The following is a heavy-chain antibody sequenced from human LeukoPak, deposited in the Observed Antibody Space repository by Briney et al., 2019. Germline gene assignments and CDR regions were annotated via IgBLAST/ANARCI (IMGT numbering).Heavy chain of an antibody. CDR2: INPSGGST. V-gene: IGHV1-46*01. Sequence: ASVKVSCKASGYTFTSYYMHWVRQAPGQGLEWMGIINPSGGSTSYAQKFQGRVTMTRDTSTSTVYMELSSLRSEDTAVYYCAREGGEVGYCSGGSCRTFDYWGQGTLVTVSS. CDR3: AREGGEVGYCSGGSCRTFDY. CDR1: GYTFTSYY. J-gene: IGHJ4*02. D-gene: IGHD2-15*01.